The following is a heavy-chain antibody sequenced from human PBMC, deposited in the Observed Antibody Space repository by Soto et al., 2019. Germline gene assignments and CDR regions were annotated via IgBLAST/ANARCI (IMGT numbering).Heavy chain of an antibody. CDR3: ARDKEDSSLNPAFDP. V-gene: IGHV1-24*01. J-gene: IGHJ5*02. CDR2: FDPEDGAT. D-gene: IGHD6-6*01. CDR1: GYTLTELS. Sequence: GASVKVSCKVSGYTLTELSMHWVRQAPGKGLEWMGGFDPEDGATIYAQKFQGRVTITEDESTSTAYMELSSLRSEDTAVYYCARDKEDSSLNPAFDPWGQGTLVTVSS.